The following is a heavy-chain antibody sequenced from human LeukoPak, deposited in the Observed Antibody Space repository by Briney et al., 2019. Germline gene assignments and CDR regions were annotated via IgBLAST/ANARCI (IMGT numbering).Heavy chain of an antibody. V-gene: IGHV4-4*09. Sequence: SETLSLTCTVSGGSISSDSWSWIRQPPGKGLEWIGYIYPSGSTNYHPPLKSRLAISIDTSKNQFSLELSSVTAADTAVYYCAREDRIAAAGTLDYWGQGTLVTVSS. CDR3: AREDRIAAAGTLDY. CDR1: GGSISSDS. D-gene: IGHD6-13*01. J-gene: IGHJ4*02. CDR2: IYPSGST.